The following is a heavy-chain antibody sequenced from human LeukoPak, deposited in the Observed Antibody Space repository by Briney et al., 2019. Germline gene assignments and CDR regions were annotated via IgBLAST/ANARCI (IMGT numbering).Heavy chain of an antibody. CDR1: GFTFSSYS. D-gene: IGHD4-17*01. CDR2: ISSSSSYI. Sequence: GGSLRLSCAASGFTFSSYSVNWVRQAPGKGLEWVSSISSSSSYIYYADSVKGRFTISRDNAKNSLYLQMNSLRAEDTAVYYCARDRGTTEFDPWGQGTLVTVSS. CDR3: ARDRGTTEFDP. V-gene: IGHV3-21*01. J-gene: IGHJ5*02.